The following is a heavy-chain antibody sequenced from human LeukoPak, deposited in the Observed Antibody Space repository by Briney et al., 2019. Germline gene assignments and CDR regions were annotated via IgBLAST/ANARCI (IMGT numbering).Heavy chain of an antibody. J-gene: IGHJ4*02. CDR3: TTVTGMMVYYFDY. CDR2: IKSKTDGGTT. CDR1: GFTFSNAW. Sequence: GGSLRLSCAASGFTFSNAWMSWVRQAPGKGLEWVGRIKSKTDGGTTDYAAPVKGRFTISRDDSKNTLYLQMSSLKTEDTAVYYCTTVTGMMVYYFDYWGQGTLVTVSS. D-gene: IGHD1-20*01. V-gene: IGHV3-15*01.